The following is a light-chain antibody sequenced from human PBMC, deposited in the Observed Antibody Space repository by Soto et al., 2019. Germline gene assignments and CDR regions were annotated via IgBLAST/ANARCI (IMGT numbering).Light chain of an antibody. CDR1: YSDIGAYNY. J-gene: IGLJ2*01. Sequence: QSVLTQPPSASGSPGQSVTIPCTGTYSDIGAYNYVSWYQQRPGEAPKLIIYDVSKRPSGVPDRFSGSKSGNTASLAISGLQAEDEADYYCCSYAGSGTLFGGGTKLTVL. CDR3: CSYAGSGTL. CDR2: DVS. V-gene: IGLV2-11*01.